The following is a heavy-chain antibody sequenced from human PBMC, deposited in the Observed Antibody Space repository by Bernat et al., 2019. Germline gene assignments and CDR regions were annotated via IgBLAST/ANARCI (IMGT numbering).Heavy chain of an antibody. J-gene: IGHJ4*02. V-gene: IGHV3-48*01. Sequence: VQLVESGGGLVQPGGSLRLSCAASGFTFSSDSMNWVRQAPGKGLEWVSYISSSSSTIYYADSVKGRFTISRDNAKNSLYLQMNSLRAEDTAVYYCARGIPTFDYWGQGTLVTVSS. D-gene: IGHD2-21*01. CDR3: ARGIPTFDY. CDR2: ISSSSSTI. CDR1: GFTFSSDS.